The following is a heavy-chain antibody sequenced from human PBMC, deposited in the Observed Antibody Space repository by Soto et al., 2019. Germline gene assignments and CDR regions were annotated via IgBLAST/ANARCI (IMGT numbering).Heavy chain of an antibody. J-gene: IGHJ2*01. Sequence: QVQLVESGGGVVQPGRSLRLSCAASGFTFSSYAMHWVRQAPGKGLEWVAVISYDGSNKYYADSVKGRFTISRDNSKNTLYLQMNSLRTEETAVYYCARPLWRDDYNGGYFDLWGRGTLVTVSS. CDR1: GFTFSSYA. V-gene: IGHV3-30-3*01. CDR2: ISYDGSNK. D-gene: IGHD4-4*01. CDR3: ARPLWRDDYNGGYFDL.